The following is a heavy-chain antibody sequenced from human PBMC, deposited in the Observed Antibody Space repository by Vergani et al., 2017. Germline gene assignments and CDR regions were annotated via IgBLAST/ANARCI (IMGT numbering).Heavy chain of an antibody. CDR2: IYYSGST. Sequence: QLQLQESGPGLVKPSATLSLTCTVSGGSISSSSYYWGWIRQPPGKGLEWIGSIYYSGSTYYNPSLKSRVTISVDTSKNQFSLKLSSVTAADTAVYYCARHLAYCGGDCYPYYYGMDVWGQGTTVTVSS. J-gene: IGHJ6*02. D-gene: IGHD2-21*02. CDR1: GGSISSSSYY. CDR3: ARHLAYCGGDCYPYYYGMDV. V-gene: IGHV4-39*01.